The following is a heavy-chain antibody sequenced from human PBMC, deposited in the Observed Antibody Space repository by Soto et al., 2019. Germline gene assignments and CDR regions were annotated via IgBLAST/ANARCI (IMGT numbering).Heavy chain of an antibody. D-gene: IGHD6-19*01. CDR1: GFTFSSYG. CDR3: AKGPGIAVAALDY. J-gene: IGHJ4*02. V-gene: IGHV3-30*18. CDR2: ISYDGSNK. Sequence: GGSLRLSCAASGFTFSSYGMHWVRQAPGKGLEWVAVISYDGSNKYYADSVKGRFTISRDNSKNTLYLQMDSLRAEDTAVYYCAKGPGIAVAALDYWGQGTLVTVSS.